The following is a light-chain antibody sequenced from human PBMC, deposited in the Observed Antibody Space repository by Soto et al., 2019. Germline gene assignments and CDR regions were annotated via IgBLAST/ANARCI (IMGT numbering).Light chain of an antibody. CDR2: DAS. Sequence: DIQMTQYPSSLSASVGDRVTITCQSSQDISNYLNWYQQKPGKAPKLLIYDASNLDTAVPSRFSGSGSGTDFTFTISSLQTEAIATYYCQQYDNLPLTFGGGNKVEIK. V-gene: IGKV1-33*01. CDR1: QDISNY. CDR3: QQYDNLPLT. J-gene: IGKJ4*01.